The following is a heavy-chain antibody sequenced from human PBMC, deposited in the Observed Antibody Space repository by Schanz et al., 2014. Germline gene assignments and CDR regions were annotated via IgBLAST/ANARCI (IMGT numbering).Heavy chain of an antibody. D-gene: IGHD4-17*01. V-gene: IGHV3-74*01. CDR2: INSVGSNT. CDR3: ARKMKLGVYGGKGHDSLDI. Sequence: EVQLVQSGAGLVQPGGSLRLSCAASGFTFSSHWMHWVRQDPGKGLVWVAHINSVGSNTDYADSVTGRFTISRDNAKNTLYLQMNTLRAEDTAVYYCARKMKLGVYGGKGHDSLDIWGQGTMVTVSS. J-gene: IGHJ3*02. CDR1: GFTFSSHW.